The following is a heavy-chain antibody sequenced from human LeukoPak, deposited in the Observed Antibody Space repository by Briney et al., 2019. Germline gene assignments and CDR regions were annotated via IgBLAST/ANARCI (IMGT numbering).Heavy chain of an antibody. CDR3: ARDLLIYDSSGYYSAGDY. CDR1: GFTFSSYA. J-gene: IGHJ4*02. Sequence: PGGSLRLSCAASGFTFSSYAMHWVRQAPGKGLEWVAVISYDGRNKYYADSVKGRFTISRDKSKNTLYLQMNSLRAEDTAVYYCARDLLIYDSSGYYSAGDYWGQGTLVTVSS. V-gene: IGHV3-30*04. CDR2: ISYDGRNK. D-gene: IGHD3-22*01.